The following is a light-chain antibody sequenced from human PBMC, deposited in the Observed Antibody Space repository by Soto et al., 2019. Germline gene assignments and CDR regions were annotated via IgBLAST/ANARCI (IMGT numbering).Light chain of an antibody. CDR3: CSSAPESTYV. V-gene: IGLV2-23*01. Sequence: SVLSQPASVSGSPGQSITISCTGTSSDVGAYDSVSWYQQHPHKAPQLIIYKGTQRPSGVSTRFSGSTSGNAASLTISGLQADDEADYFCCSSAPESTYVCGTATKVTVL. CDR1: SSDVGAYDS. J-gene: IGLJ1*01. CDR2: KGT.